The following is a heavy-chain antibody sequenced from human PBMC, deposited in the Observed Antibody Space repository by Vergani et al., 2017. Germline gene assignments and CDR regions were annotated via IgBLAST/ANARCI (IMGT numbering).Heavy chain of an antibody. CDR1: GGTFSTYA. CDR3: ARDRALWNFDY. D-gene: IGHD2-21*01. J-gene: IGHJ4*02. V-gene: IGHV1-69*06. Sequence: QVLLVQSGAEVKKPGSSVKVSCKASGGTFSTYAINWVRQAPGQGLEWMGGIVPLFGTTNYAQKFQGRVTITADKSTNTAYMELRSLRFDDTAVYYCARDRALWNFDYWGQGSLVTVSS. CDR2: IVPLFGTT.